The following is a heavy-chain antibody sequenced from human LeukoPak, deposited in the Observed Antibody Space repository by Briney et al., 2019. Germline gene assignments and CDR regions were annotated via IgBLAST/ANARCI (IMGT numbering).Heavy chain of an antibody. CDR1: AFTPSRYA. CDR2: ISLDGTNR. J-gene: IGHJ5*02. D-gene: IGHD6-13*01. Sequence: PGPSLPPPCAASAFTPSRYAMHWVRQAPGKGLEWVAMISLDGTNRNYADSVEGRFTISRDNSKNTLYLQMSSVRPADTAFYYCAIMYRASWYSTVWFDPGGEGTLLTVSS. CDR3: AIMYRASWYSTVWFDP. V-gene: IGHV3-30*04.